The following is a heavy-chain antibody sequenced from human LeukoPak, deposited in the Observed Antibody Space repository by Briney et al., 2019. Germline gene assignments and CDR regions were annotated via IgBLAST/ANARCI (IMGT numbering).Heavy chain of an antibody. CDR3: ATDSSGWFPPHYFYYAMDV. CDR2: INPGGGTT. J-gene: IGHJ6*02. CDR1: EYSFNSYY. V-gene: IGHV1-46*02. D-gene: IGHD6-19*01. Sequence: EASVKVSCKASEYSFNSYYMHWVRQAPGQGLEWMGMINPGGGTTTHTQQFQGRVTMTSDPSTSTVHMQLSSLRSDDTAIYYCATDSSGWFPPHYFYYAMDVWGQGTTIAVSS.